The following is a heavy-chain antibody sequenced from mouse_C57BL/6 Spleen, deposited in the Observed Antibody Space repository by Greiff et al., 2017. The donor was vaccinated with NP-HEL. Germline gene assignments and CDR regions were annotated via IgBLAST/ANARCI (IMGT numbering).Heavy chain of an antibody. CDR2: IYPSDSET. J-gene: IGHJ4*01. CDR1: GYTFTSYW. V-gene: IGHV1-61*01. Sequence: QVHVKQPGAELVRPGSSVKLSCKASGYTFTSYWMDWLKQRPGQGLEWIGNIYPSDSETHYNQKFKDKATLTVDKSSSTAYMQLSSLTSEDSAVYYCARFYGNYGGYWGQGTSVTVSS. CDR3: ARFYGNYGGY. D-gene: IGHD2-1*01.